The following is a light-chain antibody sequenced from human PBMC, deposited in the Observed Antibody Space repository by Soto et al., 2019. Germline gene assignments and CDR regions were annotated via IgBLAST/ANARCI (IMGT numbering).Light chain of an antibody. CDR2: SNN. V-gene: IGLV1-44*01. J-gene: IGLJ3*02. CDR3: ATWDDSLNGPV. Sequence: QAVLTQPPSASGTPGQGVTISCSGSSSNIGSNTVSWYQQLPGTAPKVLIYSNNQRPSGVPDRFSGSKSGTSASLAISGLQSEDEADYYCATWDDSLNGPVFGGGTKLTVL. CDR1: SSNIGSNT.